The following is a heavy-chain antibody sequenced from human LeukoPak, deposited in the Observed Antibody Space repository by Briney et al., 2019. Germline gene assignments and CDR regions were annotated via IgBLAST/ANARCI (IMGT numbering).Heavy chain of an antibody. CDR1: GFTFSSYE. D-gene: IGHD3-10*01. J-gene: IGHJ6*03. CDR2: ISSSGSTI. V-gene: IGHV3-48*03. CDR3: ARDGSGYYYYYMDV. Sequence: PGGSLRLSCAASGFTFSSYEMNRVRQAPGKGLEWVSYISSSGSTIYYADSVKGRFTISRDNAKNSLYLQMNSLRAEDTAVYYCARDGSGYYYYYMDVWGKGTTVTISS.